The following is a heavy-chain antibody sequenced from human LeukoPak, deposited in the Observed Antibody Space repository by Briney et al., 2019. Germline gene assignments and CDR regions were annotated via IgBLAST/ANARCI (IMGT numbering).Heavy chain of an antibody. CDR3: ARGVAYSSGGGFDY. CDR1: GFTFDDFG. Sequence: GGSLRLSCAASGFTFDDFGMNWVRQAPGKGLERVSYINWNGGSTGYADSVKGGFTLSRESAKNSLYLQINGLRAEDTALYYCARGVAYSSGGGFDYWGQGTLVTVSS. CDR2: INWNGGST. V-gene: IGHV3-20*04. D-gene: IGHD6-19*01. J-gene: IGHJ4*02.